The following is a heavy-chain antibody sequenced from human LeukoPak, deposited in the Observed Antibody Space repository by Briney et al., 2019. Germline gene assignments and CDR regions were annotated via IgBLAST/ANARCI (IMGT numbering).Heavy chain of an antibody. J-gene: IGHJ3*02. CDR3: ARDRSGSRDAFDI. D-gene: IGHD1-26*01. Sequence: SVKVSCKASGGTLISYAIDWVRQAPGQGLEWMGRIIPILDLPKYAQKFQGRVTVTADKSTSTAYMELSSLRSEDTAVYYCARDRSGSRDAFDIWGQGTMVTVSS. V-gene: IGHV1-69*04. CDR2: IIPILDLP. CDR1: GGTLISYA.